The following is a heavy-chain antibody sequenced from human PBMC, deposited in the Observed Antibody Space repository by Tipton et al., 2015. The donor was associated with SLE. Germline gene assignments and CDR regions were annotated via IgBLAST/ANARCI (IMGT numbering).Heavy chain of an antibody. CDR3: ARAGVIIPDY. V-gene: IGHV3-11*01. J-gene: IGHJ4*02. CDR2: ISSSASII. CDR1: GFTFSDYY. D-gene: IGHD3-3*01. Sequence: SLRLSCAASGFTFSDYYMSWIRQAPGKGLEWVSYISSSASIIYYADSVKGRFTISRDNANNSLSLQMNSLRAEDTAVYYCARAGVIIPDYWGQGTLVTVSS.